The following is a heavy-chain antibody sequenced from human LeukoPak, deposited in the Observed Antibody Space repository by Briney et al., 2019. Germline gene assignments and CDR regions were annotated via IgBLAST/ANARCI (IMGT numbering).Heavy chain of an antibody. CDR1: GFTFDDYA. D-gene: IGHD2-15*01. CDR2: ISWNSGII. CDR3: AKAQSYSLSSYFDY. J-gene: IGHJ4*02. Sequence: GGSLRLSCAASGFTFDDYAMHWVRHAPGKGLEWISGISWNSGIIDYADSVKGRFTISRDNARNSLFLQMNGLRTEDMALYYCAKAQSYSLSSYFDYWGQGTLVTVSS. V-gene: IGHV3-9*03.